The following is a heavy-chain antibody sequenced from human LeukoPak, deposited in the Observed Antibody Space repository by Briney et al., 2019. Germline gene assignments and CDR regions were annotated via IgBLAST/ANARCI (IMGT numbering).Heavy chain of an antibody. Sequence: GSVKVSCKTSGYTFTSFGISWVRQAPVQGLEWMGWISVYNGDKNFAQKFQGRVTLTTDTSTSTVYMELGNLRSDDTAVYYCARSVPSDYWGQGTLVTVSS. J-gene: IGHJ4*02. V-gene: IGHV1-18*01. CDR3: ARSVPSDY. CDR1: GYTFTSFG. CDR2: ISVYNGDK.